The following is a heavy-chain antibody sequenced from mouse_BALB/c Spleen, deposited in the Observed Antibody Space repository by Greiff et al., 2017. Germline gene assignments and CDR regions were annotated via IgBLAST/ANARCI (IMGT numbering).Heavy chain of an antibody. D-gene: IGHD2-14*01. Sequence: EVMLVESGGGLVKPGGSLKLSCAASGFTFSDYYMYWVRQTPEKRLEWVATISDGGSYTYYPDSVKGRFTISRDNAKNNLYLQMSSLKSEDTAMYYCARDRYDDTNYAIDYWGQGTSVTVSS. V-gene: IGHV5-4*02. CDR2: ISDGGSYT. J-gene: IGHJ4*01. CDR1: GFTFSDYY. CDR3: ARDRYDDTNYAIDY.